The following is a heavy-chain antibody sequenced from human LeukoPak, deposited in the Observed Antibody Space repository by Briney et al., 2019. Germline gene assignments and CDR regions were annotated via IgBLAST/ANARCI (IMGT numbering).Heavy chain of an antibody. CDR1: GFTFSSYG. CDR2: ISYDGSNK. CDR3: AKSGSSYFDY. Sequence: GRSLRLSCAASGFTFSSYGMHWVRQAPGKGLEWVAVISYDGSNKYYADSVKGRFTISRDNSKNTLYLQMNSLRAEDTAVYYCAKSGSSYFDYWGQGTLVTVSP. D-gene: IGHD6-6*01. V-gene: IGHV3-30*18. J-gene: IGHJ4*02.